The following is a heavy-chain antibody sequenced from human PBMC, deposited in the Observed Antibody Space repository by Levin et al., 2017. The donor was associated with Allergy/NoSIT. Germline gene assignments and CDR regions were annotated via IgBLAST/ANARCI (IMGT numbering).Heavy chain of an antibody. V-gene: IGHV3-21*04. CDR3: ARDQGLA. Sequence: SCVASGFSLSGYSMNWVRQAPGKGLEWVSTISGSGTYINYVDSVKGRFALSRDDAKNSVYLQMNSLRDEGTAVYYCARDQGLAWGQGVLVTVSS. CDR2: ISGSGTYI. CDR1: GFSLSGYS. J-gene: IGHJ5*02.